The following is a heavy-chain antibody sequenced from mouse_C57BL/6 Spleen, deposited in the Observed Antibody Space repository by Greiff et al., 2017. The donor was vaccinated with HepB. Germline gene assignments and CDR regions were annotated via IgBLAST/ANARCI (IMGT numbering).Heavy chain of an antibody. CDR3: AREDYYGSSYYFDY. V-gene: IGHV1-59*01. CDR2: IDPSDSYT. CDR1: GYTFTSYW. D-gene: IGHD1-1*01. Sequence: VQLQQPGAELVRPGTSVKLSCKASGYTFTSYWMHWVKQRPGQGLEWIGVIDPSDSYTNYNQKFKGKATLTVDTSSSTAYMQLSSLTSEDSAVYYCAREDYYGSSYYFDYWGQGTTLTVSS. J-gene: IGHJ2*01.